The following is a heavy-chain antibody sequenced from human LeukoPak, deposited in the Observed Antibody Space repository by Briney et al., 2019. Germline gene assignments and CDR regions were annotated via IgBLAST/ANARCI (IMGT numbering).Heavy chain of an antibody. Sequence: PSETLSLTCTVSGGSISSSSNYWGWIRQPPGKGLEWIGSIYYSGSTYYNPSLKSRVTISVDTSKNQFSLKLSSVTAADTAVYYCTRGAGWLIDYWGQGIMVTVSS. V-gene: IGHV4-39*07. CDR1: GGSISSSSNY. CDR3: TRGAGWLIDY. CDR2: IYYSGST. J-gene: IGHJ4*02. D-gene: IGHD3-16*01.